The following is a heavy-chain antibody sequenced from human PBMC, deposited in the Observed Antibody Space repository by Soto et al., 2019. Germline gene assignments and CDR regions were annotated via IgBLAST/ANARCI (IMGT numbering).Heavy chain of an antibody. CDR2: ISAYNGNT. V-gene: IGHV1-18*01. D-gene: IGHD3-10*01. CDR1: GYTFTSYG. Sequence: QGQLVQSGAEVKKPWASVTVSCKASGYTFTSYGISWVRQAPGQALEWMGWISAYNGNTNYAQKLQGRVTMTTDDSTSTAYMELRSLRSADTAVYYCASDSGGTIWRGRIVDYWGQGTLVTVSS. CDR3: ASDSGGTIWRGRIVDY. J-gene: IGHJ4*02.